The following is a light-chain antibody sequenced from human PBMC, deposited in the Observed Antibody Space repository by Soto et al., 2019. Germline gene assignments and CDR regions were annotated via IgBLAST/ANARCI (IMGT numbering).Light chain of an antibody. V-gene: IGKV3D-15*01. CDR3: QQYNNWPRT. Sequence: EIVMTQSPDTPSVSPGERDTLSCRASQSVSSNLAWYQQKPGQAPRLLIYGASIRATGIPARFSGSGSGTEFTLTISSLQSEDFAVYYCQQYNNWPRTFGQGTKV. J-gene: IGKJ1*01. CDR1: QSVSSN. CDR2: GAS.